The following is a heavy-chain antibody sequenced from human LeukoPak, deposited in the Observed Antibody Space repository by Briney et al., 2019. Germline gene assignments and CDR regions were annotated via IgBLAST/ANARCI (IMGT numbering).Heavy chain of an antibody. D-gene: IGHD3-22*01. J-gene: IGHJ4*02. Sequence: GGSLRLSCAASGFTFSSYSMNWVRQAPGKGLEWVSYISSSSSTIYYADSVKGRFTFSRDNAKNSLYLQMNSLRAEDTAVYYCARDSASSGYFYFDYWGQGTLVTVSS. V-gene: IGHV3-48*04. CDR2: ISSSSSTI. CDR1: GFTFSSYS. CDR3: ARDSASSGYFYFDY.